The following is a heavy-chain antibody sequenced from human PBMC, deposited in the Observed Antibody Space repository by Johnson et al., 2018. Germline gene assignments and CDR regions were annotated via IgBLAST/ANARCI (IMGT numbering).Heavy chain of an antibody. CDR1: GGTFSRYA. J-gene: IGHJ4*02. CDR2: IIPIFGTA. V-gene: IGHV1-69*01. CDR3: AVVGASPV. D-gene: IGHD1-26*01. Sequence: QVQLVESGAEVKKPGSSVKVSCKASGGTFSRYAISWVRQAPGQGLEWMGGIIPIFGTANYAQKFQGRVTITADESTSTAYMELSSLSSEDTGVYYWAVVGASPVWGQGTLVTVSS.